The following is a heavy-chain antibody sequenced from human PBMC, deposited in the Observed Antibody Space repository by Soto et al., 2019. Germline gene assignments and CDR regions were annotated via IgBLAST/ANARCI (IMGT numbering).Heavy chain of an antibody. CDR2: ISTYNGNT. J-gene: IGHJ4*02. CDR3: ARDSSSWGKLSLDY. CDR1: GYTFTSYG. D-gene: IGHD6-13*01. V-gene: IGHV1-18*01. Sequence: ASVKVSCKASGYTFTSYGISWVRQAPGQGLEWMGWISTYNGNTNYAQKFQGRATMTTDRSTRTTYMELRNLRSDDTAVYYCARDSSSWGKLSLDYWGQGALVTVSS.